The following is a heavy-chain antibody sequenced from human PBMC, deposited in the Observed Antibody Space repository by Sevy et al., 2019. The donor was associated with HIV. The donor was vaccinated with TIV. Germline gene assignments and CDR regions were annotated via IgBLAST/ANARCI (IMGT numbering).Heavy chain of an antibody. CDR2: ISYDGSNK. D-gene: IGHD3-22*01. CDR1: GFTFSSYA. V-gene: IGHV3-30-3*01. CDR3: ALGASVVITNNAFDI. J-gene: IGHJ3*02. Sequence: GGSLRLSCAASGFTFSSYAMHWVRQAPGKGLEWVAVISYDGSNKYYADSVKGRFTISRDNSKNTLYLQMNSLRAEDTAVYYCALGASVVITNNAFDIWGQGTMVTVSS.